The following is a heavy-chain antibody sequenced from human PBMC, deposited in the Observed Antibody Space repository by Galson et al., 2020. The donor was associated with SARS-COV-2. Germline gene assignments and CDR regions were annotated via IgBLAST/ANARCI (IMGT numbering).Heavy chain of an antibody. Sequence: GESLKISCKASGYTFTSYGISWVRQAPGQGLEWMGWISAYNGNTNYAQKLQGRVTMTTDTSTSTAYMELRSLRSDDTAVYYCARDGGYCTGGVCYMGRSGYFYGMDVWGQGTTVTVSS. CDR2: ISAYNGNT. CDR1: GYTFTSYG. D-gene: IGHD2-8*02. J-gene: IGHJ6*02. V-gene: IGHV1-18*01. CDR3: ARDGGYCTGGVCYMGRSGYFYGMDV.